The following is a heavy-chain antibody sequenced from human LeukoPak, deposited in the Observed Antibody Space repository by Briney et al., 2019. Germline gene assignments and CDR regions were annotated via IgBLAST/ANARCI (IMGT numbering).Heavy chain of an antibody. V-gene: IGHV2-5*02. J-gene: IGHJ3*02. CDR1: GLSLSTSGVG. D-gene: IGHD3-22*01. CDR3: AHSAGLKAYCYDPSREDAFDI. CDR2: IYWDVDK. Sequence: SGPTLVNPPQTLTLTCTFSGLSLSTSGVGVGWIRQPPGKALEWPALIYWDVDKRYSPSLKSRLTITKDTSKNQVVLTMTNMDPVDTATYYCAHSAGLKAYCYDPSREDAFDIWGQGTMVTVSS.